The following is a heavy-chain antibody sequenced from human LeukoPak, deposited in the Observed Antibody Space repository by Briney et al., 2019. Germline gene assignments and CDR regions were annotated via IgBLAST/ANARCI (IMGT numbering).Heavy chain of an antibody. V-gene: IGHV1-2*06. Sequence: ASVKVSCKASGYTFTGYYMHWVRQAPGQGLEWMGRINPNSGGTNYAQKFQGRVTMTRDTSISTAYMELSRLRSDGTAVYYCARDFPQRYYYGSGSLSDYWGQGTLVTVSS. CDR3: ARDFPQRYYYGSGSLSDY. CDR2: INPNSGGT. D-gene: IGHD3-10*01. CDR1: GYTFTGYY. J-gene: IGHJ4*02.